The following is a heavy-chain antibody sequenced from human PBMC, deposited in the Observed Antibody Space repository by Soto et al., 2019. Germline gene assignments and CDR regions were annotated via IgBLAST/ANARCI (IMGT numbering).Heavy chain of an antibody. CDR2: IWYDGSNK. CDR1: GFTFSSYG. D-gene: IGHD3-10*01. J-gene: IGHJ4*02. V-gene: IGHV3-33*01. CDR3: ARSPPGDFDY. Sequence: QVQLVESGGGVVQPGRSLRLSCAASGFTFSSYGMHWVRQAPGKGLEWVAVIWYDGSNKYYADSVKGRFTISRDNSKNTLYMQMNSLRAEDTAVYYCARSPPGDFDYWGQRTLVTVSS.